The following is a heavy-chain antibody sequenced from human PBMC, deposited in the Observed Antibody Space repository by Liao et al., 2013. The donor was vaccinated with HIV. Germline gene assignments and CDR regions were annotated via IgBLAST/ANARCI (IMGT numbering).Heavy chain of an antibody. CDR2: VSHSGNT. CDR1: GGSFSGYY. D-gene: IGHD3-22*01. Sequence: QVHLQQWGAGLLKPSETLSLTCGVSGGSFSGYYWNWIRQPPREGAWSGLGKVSHSGNTNYNPSLKSRVTISLDTSKNQFSLKLSSVAAADTAVYFCARGLRYYYDNSGLVYWSQGTLVTVSS. CDR3: ARGLRYYYDNSGLVY. V-gene: IGHV4-34*02. J-gene: IGHJ4*02.